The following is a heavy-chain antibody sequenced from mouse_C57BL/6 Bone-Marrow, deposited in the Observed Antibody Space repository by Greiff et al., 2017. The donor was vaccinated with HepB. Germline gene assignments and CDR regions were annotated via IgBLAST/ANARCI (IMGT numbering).Heavy chain of an antibody. J-gene: IGHJ3*01. CDR3: SRTYYDYGTWFAY. V-gene: IGHV1-81*01. Sequence: QVQLQQSGAELARPGASVKLSCKASGYTFTSYGISWVKQRTGQGLEWIGEIYPRSGNTYYNEKFKGNATLTADKSSSTAYMELRSLTSEDSAVYFCSRTYYDYGTWFAYWGQGTLVTVSA. CDR2: IYPRSGNT. CDR1: GYTFTSYG. D-gene: IGHD2-4*01.